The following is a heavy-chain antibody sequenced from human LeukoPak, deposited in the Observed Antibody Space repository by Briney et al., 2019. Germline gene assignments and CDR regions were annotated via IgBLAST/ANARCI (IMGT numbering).Heavy chain of an antibody. D-gene: IGHD3-9*01. V-gene: IGHV4-31*03. Sequence: PSETLSLTCTVSGGSISSGGYYWSWIRQHPGKGVEWIGYIYYSGSTYYNPSLKSRVTISVDTSKNQFSLKLSSVTAADTAVYYCARGAEYYDILTGYYIGGYYFDYWGQGTLVTVSS. CDR3: ARGAEYYDILTGYYIGGYYFDY. CDR2: IYYSGST. J-gene: IGHJ4*02. CDR1: GGSISSGGYY.